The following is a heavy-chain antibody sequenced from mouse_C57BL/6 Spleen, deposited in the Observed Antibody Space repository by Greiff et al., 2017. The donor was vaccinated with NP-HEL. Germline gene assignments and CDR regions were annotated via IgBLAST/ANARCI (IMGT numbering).Heavy chain of an antibody. V-gene: IGHV10-1*01. CDR3: VRHPYGNYVGYFDV. D-gene: IGHD2-1*01. CDR2: IRSKSNNYAT. CDR1: GFSFNTYA. J-gene: IGHJ1*03. Sequence: EVKLVESGGGLVQPKGSLKLSCAASGFSFNTYAMNWVRQAPGKGLEWVARIRSKSNNYATYYADSVKDRFTISRDDSESMLYLQMNNLKTEDTAMYYCVRHPYGNYVGYFDVWGTGTTVTVSS.